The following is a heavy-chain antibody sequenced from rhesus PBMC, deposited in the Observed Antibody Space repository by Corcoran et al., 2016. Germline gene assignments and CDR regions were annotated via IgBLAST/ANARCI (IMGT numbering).Heavy chain of an antibody. J-gene: IGHJ5-1*01. D-gene: IGHD1-44*02. Sequence: EVQLVESGGGLVQPGGSLGLSWPALGFTFSNYYLHWGRQAQGKGLEWVGLIKNKANNYTTEYAAAVKGRFTISRDDSKNTLYLQMSSLKTEDTALYYCGAGRFDVWGPGVLVTVSS. CDR1: GFTFSNYY. CDR3: GAGRFDV. CDR2: IKNKANNYTT. V-gene: IGHV3-13*01.